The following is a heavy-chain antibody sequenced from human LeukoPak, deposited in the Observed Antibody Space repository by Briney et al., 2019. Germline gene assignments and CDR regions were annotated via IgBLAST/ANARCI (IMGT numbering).Heavy chain of an antibody. Sequence: SETLSLTCTVSGGFISSYYWSWIRQPPGKGLEWIGYIYYSGSTNYNPSLKSRVTISVDTSKNQFSLKLGSVTAADTAVYYCARELTAIDYWGQGTLVTVSS. D-gene: IGHD1-14*01. CDR3: ARELTAIDY. V-gene: IGHV4-59*01. CDR2: IYYSGST. CDR1: GGFISSYY. J-gene: IGHJ4*02.